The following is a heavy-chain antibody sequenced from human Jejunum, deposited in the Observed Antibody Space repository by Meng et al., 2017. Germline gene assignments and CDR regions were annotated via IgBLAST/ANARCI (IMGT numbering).Heavy chain of an antibody. CDR2: ISDSGTT. Sequence: VALQESGPGLVRPSETLSLTCTVSGGSVSSGFYYWSWIRQPPGKGLEWIGYISDSGTTNYNPSLKSRVTMLVDTSKNHFSLKLTSVTAADTAVYFCARDSETYPTYFDYWGQGTLVTVSS. CDR3: ARDSETYPTYFDY. D-gene: IGHD5-24*01. J-gene: IGHJ4*02. V-gene: IGHV4-61*03. CDR1: GGSVSSGFYY.